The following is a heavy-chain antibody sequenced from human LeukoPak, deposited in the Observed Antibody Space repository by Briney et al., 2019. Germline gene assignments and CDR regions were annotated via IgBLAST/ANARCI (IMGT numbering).Heavy chain of an antibody. Sequence: GGSLRLSCAASGFTFSSYEMNWVRQAPGKGLEWVSDISSSGRTIYYADSVKGRFTISRDNSKNTLYLQMNSLTTEDTAVYYCARAKGSSGYDFDYWGQGTLVTVSS. J-gene: IGHJ4*02. CDR2: ISSSGRTI. CDR1: GFTFSSYE. D-gene: IGHD3-22*01. V-gene: IGHV3-48*03. CDR3: ARAKGSSGYDFDY.